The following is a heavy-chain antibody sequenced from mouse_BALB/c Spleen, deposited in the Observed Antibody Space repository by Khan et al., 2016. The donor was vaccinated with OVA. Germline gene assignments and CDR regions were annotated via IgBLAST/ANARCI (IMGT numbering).Heavy chain of an antibody. CDR2: IDPANDNS. CDR1: GFNIKDTH. J-gene: IGHJ2*01. D-gene: IGHD4-1*01. V-gene: IGHV14-3*02. CDR3: APAGTGDYFDY. Sequence: VRLQQSGAELVKPGASVKLSCTASGFNIKDTHMHWVKQRPEQGLEWIGRIDPANDNSKYDPRFQGKATITADTSSNTAYLHLSSLTSEDTAVXYCAPAGTGDYFDYWGQGTTLTVSS.